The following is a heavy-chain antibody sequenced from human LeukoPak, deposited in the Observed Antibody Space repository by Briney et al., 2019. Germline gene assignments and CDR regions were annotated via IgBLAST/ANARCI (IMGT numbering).Heavy chain of an antibody. CDR2: ISASGGST. CDR3: ASFGTTSTAGYFDY. J-gene: IGHJ4*02. CDR1: EFTFNNYA. V-gene: IGHV3-23*01. Sequence: GGSLRLSCAASEFTFNNYAMSWVRQAPGKGLEWVSDISASGGSTDYADSVKGRFTISRDNSKNTLYLQMNSLRAEDTAVYYCASFGTTSTAGYFDYWGQGTLVTVSS. D-gene: IGHD4-11*01.